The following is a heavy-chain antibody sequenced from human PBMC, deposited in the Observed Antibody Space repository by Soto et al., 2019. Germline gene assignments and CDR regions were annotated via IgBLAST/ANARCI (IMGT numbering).Heavy chain of an antibody. CDR1: GFTFSSYG. J-gene: IGHJ2*01. D-gene: IGHD3-22*01. Sequence: LRLSCAASGFTFSSYGMHWVRQAPGKGLEWVAVISYDGSNKYYADSVKGRFTISRDNSKNTLYLQMNSLRAEDTAVYYCAKVATDYYDSSGYHWYFDLWGRGTLVTVSS. CDR3: AKVATDYYDSSGYHWYFDL. V-gene: IGHV3-30*18. CDR2: ISYDGSNK.